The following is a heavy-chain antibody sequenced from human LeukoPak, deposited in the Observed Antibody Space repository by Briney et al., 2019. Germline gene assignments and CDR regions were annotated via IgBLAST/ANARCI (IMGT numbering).Heavy chain of an antibody. D-gene: IGHD3-10*01. Sequence: SETLSLTCTVSGGSISSYYWSWIQQPPGKGLEWIGYIFYSGSTHYNPPLKSRVTISVDTPKNQFSLKLSSVTAADTAVYYCATHPVGGSVDIWGQGTMVTVSS. J-gene: IGHJ3*02. CDR1: GGSISSYY. CDR3: ATHPVGGSVDI. V-gene: IGHV4-59*01. CDR2: IFYSGST.